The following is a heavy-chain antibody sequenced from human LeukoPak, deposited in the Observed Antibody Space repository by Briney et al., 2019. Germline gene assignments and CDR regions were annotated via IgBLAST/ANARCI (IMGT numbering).Heavy chain of an antibody. CDR2: IYYSGST. D-gene: IGHD6-19*01. CDR1: GGSISSYY. CDR3: ARDRGSSGWYRDFDY. J-gene: IGHJ4*02. Sequence: SETLSLTCTVSGGSISSYYWSWIRQPPGKGLEWIGYIYYSGSTNYNPSLKSRVTISVDTSKNQFSLKLSSVTAADTAVYYCARDRGSSGWYRDFDYWGQGTLFTVSS. V-gene: IGHV4-59*01.